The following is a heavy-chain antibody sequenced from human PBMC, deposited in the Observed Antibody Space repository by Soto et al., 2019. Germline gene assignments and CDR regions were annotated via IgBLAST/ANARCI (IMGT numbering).Heavy chain of an antibody. CDR3: AKAAVMSGYYRHNFDY. V-gene: IGHV3-23*01. J-gene: IGHJ4*02. Sequence: GGSLRLSCVASGFTFSSYAISWVRQAPGKGLEWVSAISASGGSTYYADSVKGRFTISRDNSNNTLYLHITTLKAEDTAVYYCAKAAVMSGYYRHNFDYWGQGTLVTVSS. D-gene: IGHD3-22*01. CDR2: ISASGGST. CDR1: GFTFSSYA.